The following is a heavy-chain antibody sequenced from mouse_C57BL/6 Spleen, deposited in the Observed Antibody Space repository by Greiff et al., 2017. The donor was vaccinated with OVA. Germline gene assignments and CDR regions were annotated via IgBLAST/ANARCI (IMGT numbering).Heavy chain of an antibody. CDR2: IYPGSGST. D-gene: IGHD6-1*01. Sequence: QVQLQQPGAELVKPGASVKMSCKASGYTFTSYWITWVKQRPGHGLEWIGDIYPGSGSTNYNEKFKSKATLTVDTSSSIAYMQLSSLTSEDSAVYYCARRGSLDDMDDWGQGTSVTVSS. J-gene: IGHJ4*01. V-gene: IGHV1-55*01. CDR1: GYTFTSYW. CDR3: ARRGSLDDMDD.